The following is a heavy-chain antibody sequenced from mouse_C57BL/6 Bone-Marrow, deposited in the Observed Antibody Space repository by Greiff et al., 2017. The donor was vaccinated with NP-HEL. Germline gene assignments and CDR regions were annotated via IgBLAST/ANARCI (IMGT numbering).Heavy chain of an antibody. CDR1: GFNIKDDY. CDR3: TTPRRAMDY. J-gene: IGHJ4*01. CDR2: IDPENGDT. Sequence: EVQLQESGAELVRPGASVKLSCTASGFNIKDDYMHWVKQRPEQGLEWIGWIDPENGDTEYASKFQGKATITADTSSNTAYLQLSSLTSEDTAVYYCTTPRRAMDYWGQGTSVTVSS. D-gene: IGHD2-12*01. V-gene: IGHV14-4*01.